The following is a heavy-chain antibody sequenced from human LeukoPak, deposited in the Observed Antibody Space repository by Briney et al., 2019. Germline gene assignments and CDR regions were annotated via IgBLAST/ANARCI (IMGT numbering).Heavy chain of an antibody. Sequence: PGGSLRLSCAASGFIVSSNYMSWVRQAPGKGLEWVSVIYSGGSTYYADSVQGRFTISRDNSKNTLYLQMNSLRAEDTAVYYCAKAANWGSFPYYFDYWGQGTLVTVSS. CDR2: IYSGGST. CDR1: GFIVSSNY. CDR3: AKAANWGSFPYYFDY. J-gene: IGHJ4*02. D-gene: IGHD7-27*01. V-gene: IGHV3-53*01.